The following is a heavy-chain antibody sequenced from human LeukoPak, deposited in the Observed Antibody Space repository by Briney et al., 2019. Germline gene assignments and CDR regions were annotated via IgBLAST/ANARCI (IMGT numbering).Heavy chain of an antibody. D-gene: IGHD6-13*01. CDR1: GGSIGSYY. Sequence: KPSETLSLTCTVSGGSIGSYYWSWIRQPPGKGLEWIGYIYYSGSTNYNPSLKSRVTISLDTSKNQFSLKLSSVTAADTAVYYCARQQLSQLYYFDNWGQGTLVTVSS. CDR3: ARQQLSQLYYFDN. CDR2: IYYSGST. V-gene: IGHV4-59*01. J-gene: IGHJ4*02.